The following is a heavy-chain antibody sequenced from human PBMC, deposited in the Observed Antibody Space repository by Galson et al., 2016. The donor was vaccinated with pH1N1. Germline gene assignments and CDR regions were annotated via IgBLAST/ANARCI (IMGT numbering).Heavy chain of an antibody. CDR3: AKNRDSSGPQHHYYYGMDI. Sequence: LRLSCAASGFTFSRYGMHWVRQTPGKGLEWVAVISYDGRNEYYADSVKGRFTISRDNSRSTLYLQLNSLRGDDTAVYYCAKNRDSSGPQHHYYYGMDIWGRGTTVTVSS. V-gene: IGHV3-30*18. D-gene: IGHD3-22*01. J-gene: IGHJ6*02. CDR1: GFTFSRYG. CDR2: ISYDGRNE.